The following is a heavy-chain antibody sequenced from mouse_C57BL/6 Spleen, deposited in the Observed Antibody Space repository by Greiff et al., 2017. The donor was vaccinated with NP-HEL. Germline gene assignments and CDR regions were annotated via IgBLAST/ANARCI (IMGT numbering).Heavy chain of an antibody. CDR1: GYTFTEYT. V-gene: IGHV1-62-2*01. D-gene: IGHD2-4*01. Sequence: LMKPGASVKLSCKASGYTFTEYTIHWVKQRSGQGLEWIGWFYPGSGSITYNEKFKDKATLTADKSSSTVYMELSRLTSEDSAVYFCARLNYDYDAFDYWGQGTTLTVSS. CDR2: FYPGSGSI. J-gene: IGHJ2*01. CDR3: ARLNYDYDAFDY.